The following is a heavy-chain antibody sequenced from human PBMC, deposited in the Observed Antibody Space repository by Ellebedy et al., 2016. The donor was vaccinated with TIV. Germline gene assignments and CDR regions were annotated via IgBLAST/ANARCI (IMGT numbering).Heavy chain of an antibody. Sequence: GESLNISCAAYEFSFSSYWMNLVRQAPGKGLEWVANLNQDGSVKYYVDSVKGRFTISRDNAKNSLYLQMNSLRAEDTAVYYCASGFQWGQGTLVTVSS. V-gene: IGHV3-7*01. CDR3: ASGFQ. D-gene: IGHD3-10*01. CDR1: EFSFSSYW. CDR2: LNQDGSVK. J-gene: IGHJ4*02.